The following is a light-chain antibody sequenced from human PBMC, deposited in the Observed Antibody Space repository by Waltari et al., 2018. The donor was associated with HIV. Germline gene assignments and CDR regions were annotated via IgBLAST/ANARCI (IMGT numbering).Light chain of an antibody. J-gene: IGKJ2*01. V-gene: IGKV1-6*01. CDR2: AAS. CDR3: LQDYNSPPT. Sequence: AIQMTQSPSSLSASVVDRVIITCRASQGIRNDLVWYQQKPGKAPKVLIYAASTVQSGVPSRFSGSGSGTDFTLTISSLQPEDLAIYYCLQDYNSPPTFGQGTKLEIK. CDR1: QGIRND.